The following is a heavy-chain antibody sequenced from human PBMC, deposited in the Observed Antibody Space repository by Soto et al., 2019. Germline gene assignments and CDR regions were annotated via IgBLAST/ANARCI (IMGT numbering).Heavy chain of an antibody. Sequence: GGSLRLSCAASGFTFSSYAMSWVRQAPGKGLEWVSAISGSGGSTYYADSVKGRFTISRDNSKNTLYLQMNSLRAEDTAVYYCAKALYYDSSGYHRVYYYYGMDVWGQGTTVTVSS. D-gene: IGHD3-22*01. J-gene: IGHJ6*02. CDR3: AKALYYDSSGYHRVYYYYGMDV. CDR2: ISGSGGST. CDR1: GFTFSSYA. V-gene: IGHV3-23*01.